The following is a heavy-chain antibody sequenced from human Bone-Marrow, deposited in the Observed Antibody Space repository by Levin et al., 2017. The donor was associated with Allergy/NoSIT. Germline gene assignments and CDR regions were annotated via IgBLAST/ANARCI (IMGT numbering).Heavy chain of an antibody. V-gene: IGHV4-31*03. CDR2: VFYSGNT. CDR3: ARFWNYFDH. D-gene: IGHD1-1*01. CDR1: GAPITTAGFY. J-gene: IGHJ4*02. Sequence: PSETLSLTCHVSGAPITTAGFYWTWIRQRPGKGLEWIGYVFYSGNTYYNPSLESRLSISLDTSKNQFSLNLRSVTAADTAVYYCARFWNYFDHWGQGTLVTVSS.